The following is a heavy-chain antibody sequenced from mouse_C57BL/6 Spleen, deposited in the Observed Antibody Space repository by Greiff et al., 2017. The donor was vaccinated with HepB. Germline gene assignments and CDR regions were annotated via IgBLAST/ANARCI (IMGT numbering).Heavy chain of an antibody. CDR2: IDPSDSYT. Sequence: VQLQQPGAELVKPGASVKLSCKASGYTFTSYWMQWVKQRPGQGLEWIGEIDPSDSYTNYNQKFKGKATLTVDTSSSTAYMQLSSLTSEDSAVYYCARYRPYWYFDVWGTGTTVTVSS. J-gene: IGHJ1*03. V-gene: IGHV1-50*01. CDR3: ARYRPYWYFDV. CDR1: GYTFTSYW.